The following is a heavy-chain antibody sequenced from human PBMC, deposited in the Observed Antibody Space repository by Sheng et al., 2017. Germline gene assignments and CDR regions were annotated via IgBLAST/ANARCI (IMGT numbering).Heavy chain of an antibody. D-gene: IGHD3-22*01. CDR1: GFTFSSYE. CDR3: ARINRITMIVVAHYYFDY. Sequence: EVQLVESGGGLVQPGGSLRLSCAASGFTFSSYEMNWVRQAPGKGLEWISYISSSGNTKYYADSVKGRFTISRDNTKNSLYLQMNSLRAEDTAVYYCARINRITMIVVAHYYFDYWGQGTLVTVSS. CDR2: ISSSGNTK. J-gene: IGHJ4*02. V-gene: IGHV3-48*03.